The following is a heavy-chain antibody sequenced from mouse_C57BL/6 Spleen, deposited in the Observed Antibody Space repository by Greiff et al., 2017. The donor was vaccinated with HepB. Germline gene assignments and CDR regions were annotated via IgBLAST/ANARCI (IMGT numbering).Heavy chain of an antibody. CDR3: TRDEDYSSPGGFAY. CDR2: ISSGGDYI. V-gene: IGHV5-9-1*02. Sequence: EVMLVESGEGLVKPGGSLKLSCAASGFTFSSYAMSWVRQTPEKRLEWVAYISSGGDYIYYADTVKGRFTISRDNARNTLYLQMSSLKSEDTAMYYCTRDEDYSSPGGFAYWGQGTLVTVSA. J-gene: IGHJ3*01. CDR1: GFTFSSYA. D-gene: IGHD2-5*01.